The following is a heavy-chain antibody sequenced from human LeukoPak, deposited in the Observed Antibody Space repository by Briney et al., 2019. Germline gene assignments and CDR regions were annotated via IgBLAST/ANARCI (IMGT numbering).Heavy chain of an antibody. CDR2: ISSTSTFI. D-gene: IGHD3-22*01. V-gene: IGHV3-21*01. Sequence: GGSLRLSCAASGFTFSRYSMNWLRQAPGKGLEWVASISSTSTFIYSADSVKGRFTISRDTAKNSLFLQMSSLRAEDTAIYYCARDYFDSSDYPQTYYYYYMDVWGKGTTVTVSS. J-gene: IGHJ6*03. CDR3: ARDYFDSSDYPQTYYYYYMDV. CDR1: GFTFSRYS.